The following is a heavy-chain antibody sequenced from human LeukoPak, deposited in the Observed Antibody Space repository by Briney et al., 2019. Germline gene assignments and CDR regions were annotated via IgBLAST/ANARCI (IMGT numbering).Heavy chain of an antibody. J-gene: IGHJ4*02. CDR3: ARDRCSGGSCYFFYDY. V-gene: IGHV3-74*01. D-gene: IGHD2-15*01. Sequence: PGGSLRLSCAASGFTFSSYWMHWVRQAPGKGLVWVSRINSDGSSTSYADSVKGRFTISRDNAKNSLYLQMNSLRAEDTAVYYCARDRCSGGSCYFFYDYWGQGTLVTVSS. CDR2: INSDGSST. CDR1: GFTFSSYW.